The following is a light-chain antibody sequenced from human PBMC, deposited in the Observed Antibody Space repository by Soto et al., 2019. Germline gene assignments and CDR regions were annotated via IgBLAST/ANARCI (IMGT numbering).Light chain of an antibody. CDR1: QSVSSSY. CDR3: QQYGSPGT. CDR2: GAS. V-gene: IGKV3-20*01. J-gene: IGKJ1*01. Sequence: EIVLTQSPGTLSLSPGERATLSCRASQSVSSSYLAWYQQKPGQAPRLLIYGASSSATGIPDRFSGSGSGTDFTLTISRLEPEDFAVYYCQQYGSPGTFGQGTKVEIK.